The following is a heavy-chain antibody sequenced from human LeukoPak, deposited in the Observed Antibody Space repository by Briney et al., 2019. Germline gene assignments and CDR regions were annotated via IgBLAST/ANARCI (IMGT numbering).Heavy chain of an antibody. V-gene: IGHV4-34*01. CDR1: GGSFSGYY. CDR3: ARGRYYFDY. J-gene: IGHJ4*02. Sequence: TPSETLSLTCAGYGGSFSGYYWSWIRQPPGKGLEWIGEINHSGSTNYNPFLKSRVTISVDTSKNQFSLKLSSVTAADTAVYYCARGRYYFDYCGQGTLVIVSS. CDR2: INHSGST.